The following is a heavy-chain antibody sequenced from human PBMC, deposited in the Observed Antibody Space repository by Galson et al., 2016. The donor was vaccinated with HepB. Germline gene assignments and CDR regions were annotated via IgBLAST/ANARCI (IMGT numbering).Heavy chain of an antibody. J-gene: IGHJ4*02. CDR1: GFPFTDFF. Sequence: SLRLSCAASGFPFTDFFMTWIRQAPGTGLQWPAYISGNGKTLDYAESVKGRFTISRDNANNSLYPQMNSLRVEDTAVYYCASGGGELDYWGQGSLVTVSS. CDR3: ASGGGELDY. V-gene: IGHV3-11*01. CDR2: ISGNGKTL. D-gene: IGHD2-21*01.